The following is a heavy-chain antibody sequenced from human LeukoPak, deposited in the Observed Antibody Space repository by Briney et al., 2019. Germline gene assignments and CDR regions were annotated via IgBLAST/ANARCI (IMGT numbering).Heavy chain of an antibody. Sequence: GGSLRLSCAAPGFTFNNYAMSWVRQAPGKGLEWVSYISSSGSTIYYADSVKGRFTISRDNSKNTLYLQMNSLRAEDTAVYYCAKEGSSSWYTTGFDYWGQGTLVTVSS. D-gene: IGHD6-13*01. J-gene: IGHJ4*02. CDR3: AKEGSSSWYTTGFDY. CDR1: GFTFNNYA. V-gene: IGHV3-23*01. CDR2: ISSSGSTI.